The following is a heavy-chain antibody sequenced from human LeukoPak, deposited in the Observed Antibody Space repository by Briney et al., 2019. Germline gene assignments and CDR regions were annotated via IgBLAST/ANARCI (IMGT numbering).Heavy chain of an antibody. V-gene: IGHV3-66*01. Sequence: GGSLRLSCAVSGFTFSSYWMSWVRQAPGKGLEWVSIIYSGGSTYNADSVKGRFTISRDNSKNTLYLQMNSLRAEDTAVYYCAREGTVRGQGTLVTVSS. J-gene: IGHJ4*02. CDR2: IYSGGST. CDR1: GFTFSSYW. D-gene: IGHD4-11*01. CDR3: AREGTV.